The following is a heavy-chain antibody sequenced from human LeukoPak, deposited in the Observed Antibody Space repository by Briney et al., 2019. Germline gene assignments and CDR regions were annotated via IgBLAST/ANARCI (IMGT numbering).Heavy chain of an antibody. CDR2: ISGSGGST. CDR3: AKGLKRRITMIVVVTRPEYFQH. Sequence: PGGSLRLSCAASGFTFSSYVMSWVRQAPGKGLEWVSAISGSGGSTYYADSVKGRFTIPRDNSKNTLYLQMNSLRAEDTAVYYCAKGLKRRITMIVVVTRPEYFQHWGQGTLVTVSS. D-gene: IGHD3-22*01. J-gene: IGHJ1*01. V-gene: IGHV3-23*01. CDR1: GFTFSSYV.